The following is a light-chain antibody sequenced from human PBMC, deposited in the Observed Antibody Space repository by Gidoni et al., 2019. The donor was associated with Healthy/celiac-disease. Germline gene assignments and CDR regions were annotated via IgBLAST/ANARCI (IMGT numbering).Light chain of an antibody. CDR3: QQYYSTPQNT. Sequence: DIVLTQSPDSLAVSLGERATINGKSSQSVLYSSNNKNYLAWYQQKPEQPPKLLIYWASTRESGVPDRFSGSGSGTDFTLTISSLQAEDVAVYYCQQYYSTPQNTFGQGTKLEIK. V-gene: IGKV4-1*01. CDR2: WAS. J-gene: IGKJ2*01. CDR1: QSVLYSSNNKNY.